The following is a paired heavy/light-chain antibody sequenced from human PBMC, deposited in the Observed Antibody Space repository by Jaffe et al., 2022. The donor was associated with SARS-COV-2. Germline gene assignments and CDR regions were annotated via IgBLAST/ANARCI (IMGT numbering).Heavy chain of an antibody. CDR1: RDTFNNYA. V-gene: IGHV1-69*01. CDR2: IIPIFDLT. CDR3: ARGPRGWNTYYSNV. Sequence: QVQLVQSGSEVKKPGSSVKVSCRASRDTFNNYAISWVRQAPGQGLEWMGGIIPIFDLTNYAQKFQGRVSITADESTTTAYMELSSLRSEDTAVYYCARGPRGWNTYYSNVWGRGTTVAVSS. D-gene: IGHD1-26*01. J-gene: IGHJ6*04.
Light chain of an antibody. V-gene: IGLV1-51*01. CDR2: DNN. CDR1: GSNIGNNY. Sequence: QSVLTQPPSVSAASGQKVTISCSGSGSNIGNNYVSWYQQLPGTAPKLLIYDNNRRPSGIPDRFSASKSGTSATLGITGLQSGDEADYYCGAWDDSLSSWVFGGGTKLTVL. CDR3: GAWDDSLSSWV. J-gene: IGLJ3*02.